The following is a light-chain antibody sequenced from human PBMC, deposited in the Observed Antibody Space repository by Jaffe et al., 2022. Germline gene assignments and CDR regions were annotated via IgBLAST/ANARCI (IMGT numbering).Light chain of an antibody. CDR2: GAS. J-gene: IGKJ2*01. CDR3: QLYGSSPPTFT. CDR1: QSVRTTN. Sequence: EIVLTQSPGTLSLSPGERATLSCRASQSVRTTNFAWYQQKSGQAPSLLIYGASRRGTGVPDRFSGSGSGTDFTLTISRLEPDDFAVYYCQLYGSSPPTFTFGQGTKLEIK. V-gene: IGKV3-20*01.